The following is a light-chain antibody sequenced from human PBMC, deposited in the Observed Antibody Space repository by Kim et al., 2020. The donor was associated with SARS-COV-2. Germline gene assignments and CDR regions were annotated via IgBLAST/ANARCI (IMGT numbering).Light chain of an antibody. CDR2: GNN. CDR3: QSYDSSLSGWV. J-gene: IGLJ3*02. CDR1: SSNIGAGYV. V-gene: IGLV1-40*01. Sequence: QSVLTQPPSVSGAPGQRVTISCTGSSSNIGAGYVMHWYQQLPGTAPKLLIYGNNNRPSGVPDRFSGSKSGTSVSLAITGLQAEDEADYFCQSYDSSLSGWVFGGGTKLTVL.